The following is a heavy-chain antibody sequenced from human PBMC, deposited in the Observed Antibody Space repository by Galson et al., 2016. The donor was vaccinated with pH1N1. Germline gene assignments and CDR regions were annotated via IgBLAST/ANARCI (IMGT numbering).Heavy chain of an antibody. CDR2: INPNSGGR. Sequence: SVKVSCKASGYTFTGYYMHWVRQAPGQGLEWMGWINPNSGGRNYAQKFQGRVTMTRDTSISTAYMELTGLTSGDTAVYYCAGVLVGKYDWGQGTLVTVSS. J-gene: IGHJ4*02. CDR1: GYTFTGYY. V-gene: IGHV1-2*02. D-gene: IGHD3-3*02. CDR3: AGVLVGKYD.